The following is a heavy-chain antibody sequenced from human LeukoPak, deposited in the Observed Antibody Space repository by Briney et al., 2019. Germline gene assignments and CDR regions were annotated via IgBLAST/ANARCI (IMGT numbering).Heavy chain of an antibody. D-gene: IGHD3-22*01. CDR2: INHSGST. Sequence: SETLSLTCAVYGGSFSGYYWSWIRQPPGKGLEWIGEINHSGSTNYNPSLKSRVTISVDTSKNQFSLKLSSVTAADTAVYYCARLSHDSSGYFDYWGQGTLVTVSS. V-gene: IGHV4-34*01. CDR1: GGSFSGYY. J-gene: IGHJ4*02. CDR3: ARLSHDSSGYFDY.